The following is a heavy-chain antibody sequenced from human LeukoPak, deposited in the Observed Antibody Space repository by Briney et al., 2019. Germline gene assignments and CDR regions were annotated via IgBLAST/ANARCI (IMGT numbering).Heavy chain of an antibody. Sequence: TSETLSLTCTVSGVSITTYYWSWIRQPPGKGLEWIGYIYHSGSTNYNPSLKSRVTISVDTSRNEFSLKLTSVTAADTAVYYCAREANYYGSGSYFEGTFDYWGQGSLVTVSS. V-gene: IGHV4-59*01. D-gene: IGHD3-10*01. CDR2: IYHSGST. CDR1: GVSITTYY. CDR3: AREANYYGSGSYFEGTFDY. J-gene: IGHJ4*02.